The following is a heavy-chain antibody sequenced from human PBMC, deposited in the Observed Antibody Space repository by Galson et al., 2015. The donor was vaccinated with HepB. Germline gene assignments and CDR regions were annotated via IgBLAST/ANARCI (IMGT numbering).Heavy chain of an antibody. CDR3: ARDPYDFWSGYYTGGNYYYYYMDV. J-gene: IGHJ6*03. CDR2: INPNSGGT. Sequence: SVKDSCKASGYTFTGYYMHWVRQAPGQGLEWMGWINPNSGGTNYAQKFQGRVTMTRDTSISTAYMELSRLRSDDTAVYYCARDPYDFWSGYYTGGNYYYYYMDVWGKGTTVTVSS. V-gene: IGHV1-2*02. CDR1: GYTFTGYY. D-gene: IGHD3-3*01.